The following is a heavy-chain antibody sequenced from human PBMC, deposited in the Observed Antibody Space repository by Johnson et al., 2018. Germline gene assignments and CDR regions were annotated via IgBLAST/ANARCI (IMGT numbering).Heavy chain of an antibody. J-gene: IGHJ6*03. CDR3: ARPGSKLAAPDYYYYYMDV. V-gene: IGHV3-7*01. Sequence: EVQLVESGGGLVQPGGSLRLSCAASGFTFSTYWMSWVRQAPGKGLEWVANIKQDGSERYYVDSVKGRFTISRDNAKNSLYLQMNSLRAEDTAVYYCARPGSKLAAPDYYYYYMDVWGKGTTVTVSS. CDR1: GFTFSTYW. D-gene: IGHD3-10*01. CDR2: IKQDGSER.